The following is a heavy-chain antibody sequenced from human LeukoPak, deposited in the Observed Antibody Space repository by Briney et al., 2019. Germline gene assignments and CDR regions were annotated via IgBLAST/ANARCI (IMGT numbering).Heavy chain of an antibody. CDR2: INAGNGNT. CDR3: ARDHNIVAPFDY. CDR1: GYTFTSYA. Sequence: ASVKVSCKASGYTFTSYAMHWVRQAPGQRLEWMGWINAGNGNTKYSQKFQGRVTITRDTSASTAYMELSSLRSDDTAVYYCARDHNIVAPFDYWGQGTLVTVSS. J-gene: IGHJ4*02. D-gene: IGHD5-12*01. V-gene: IGHV1-3*01.